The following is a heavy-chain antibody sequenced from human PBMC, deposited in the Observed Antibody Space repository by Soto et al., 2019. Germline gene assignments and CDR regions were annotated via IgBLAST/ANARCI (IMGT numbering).Heavy chain of an antibody. D-gene: IGHD1-1*01. CDR2: IYYSGST. CDR1: GGSFDITSSY. Sequence: QLQLQESGPGLVKPSETLSLTCTVSGGSFDITSSYWAWVRQPPGKGLEWLAYIYYSGSTYYNPSLNSRITLSVDTSTNQLSLRLSSVTAADTAVYYCATVPIVGTKPYYFDSWGQGTLVTVSS. CDR3: ATVPIVGTKPYYFDS. V-gene: IGHV4-39*02. J-gene: IGHJ4*02.